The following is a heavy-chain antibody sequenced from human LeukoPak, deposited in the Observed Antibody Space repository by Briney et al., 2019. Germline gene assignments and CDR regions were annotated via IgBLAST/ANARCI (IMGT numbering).Heavy chain of an antibody. CDR1: GYTFTGYY. J-gene: IGHJ5*02. CDR3: ATATTYCSGGSCYVGSWFDP. Sequence: ASVKVSCKASGYTFTGYYMHWVRQAPGQGLEWMGRINPNSGGTNYAQKFQGRVTMTRDSSISTAYMELGRLRSDDMAVYYRATATTYCSGGSCYVGSWFDPWGQGTLVTVSS. V-gene: IGHV1-2*06. CDR2: INPNSGGT. D-gene: IGHD2-15*01.